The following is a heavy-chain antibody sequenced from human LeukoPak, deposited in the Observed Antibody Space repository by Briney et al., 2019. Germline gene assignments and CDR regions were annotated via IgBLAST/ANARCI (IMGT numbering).Heavy chain of an antibody. Sequence: GGSLRLSCAASGFTFSSYGMHWVRQAPGKGLEWVAFIRYDGSNKYYADSVKGRFTISRDNARDSLYLQMHSLRAEDTAVYYCARSLSGYITDPFFDQWGQGTLVTVSS. V-gene: IGHV3-30*02. CDR1: GFTFSSYG. J-gene: IGHJ4*02. D-gene: IGHD5-12*01. CDR3: ARSLSGYITDPFFDQ. CDR2: IRYDGSNK.